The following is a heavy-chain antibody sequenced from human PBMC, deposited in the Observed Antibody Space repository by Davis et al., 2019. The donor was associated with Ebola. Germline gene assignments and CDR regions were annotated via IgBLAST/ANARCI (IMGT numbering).Heavy chain of an antibody. CDR2: IYHSGST. CDR3: ASTYYDSSGYSLVY. D-gene: IGHD3-22*01. J-gene: IGHJ4*02. CDR1: GGSISSSNW. V-gene: IGHV4-4*02. Sequence: SETLSLTCAVSGGSISSSNWWSWVRQPPGKGLEWIGEIYHSGSTNYNPSLKSRVTISVDTSKNQFSLKLSSVTAADTAVYYCASTYYDSSGYSLVYWGQGTLVTVSS.